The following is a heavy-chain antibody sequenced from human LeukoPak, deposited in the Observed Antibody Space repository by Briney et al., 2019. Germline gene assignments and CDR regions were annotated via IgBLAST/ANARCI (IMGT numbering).Heavy chain of an antibody. D-gene: IGHD3-22*01. CDR3: AKDPTDFDSSGQTYFDY. CDR2: ISTSGGRT. J-gene: IGHJ4*02. CDR1: GFTFSSCA. V-gene: IGHV3-23*01. Sequence: AGGSLRLSCAASGFTFSSCAMSWVRQAPGKGLEWVSAISTSGGRTFYADSVKGRFTISRDNSKNTLYLQMNSLKAEDTAIYYCAKDPTDFDSSGQTYFDYWGRGTLVTVSS.